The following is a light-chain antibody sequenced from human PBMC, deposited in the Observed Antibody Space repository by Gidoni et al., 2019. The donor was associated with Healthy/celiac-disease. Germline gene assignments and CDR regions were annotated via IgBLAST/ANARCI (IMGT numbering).Light chain of an antibody. J-gene: IGKJ4*01. V-gene: IGKV1D-12*01. Sequence: DIQLTQYTSSVSASVGDRVTITSRASQGISSWLAWYQRKPGKAPKLLIYAASSLQSGVPSRFSGSGSGTDFTLTSSSLQPEDFATYYCQQANSFPLAFGGETKVEIK. CDR2: AAS. CDR3: QQANSFPLA. CDR1: QGISSW.